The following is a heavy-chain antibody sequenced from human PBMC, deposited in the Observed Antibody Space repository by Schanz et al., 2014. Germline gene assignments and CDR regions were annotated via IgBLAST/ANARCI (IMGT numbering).Heavy chain of an antibody. CDR3: ARQRSYFYAMDV. Sequence: EVQLVESGGGLVQPGGSLRLSCAASGFIFSNFAMEWVRQAPGKGLEWVSAISGSGAGTYYADSVKGRFTISRDNSKNTLYLRMISLRAEDTAVYYCARQRSYFYAMDVWGQGTTVTVSS. CDR1: GFIFSNFA. V-gene: IGHV3-23*04. CDR2: ISGSGAGT. J-gene: IGHJ6*02.